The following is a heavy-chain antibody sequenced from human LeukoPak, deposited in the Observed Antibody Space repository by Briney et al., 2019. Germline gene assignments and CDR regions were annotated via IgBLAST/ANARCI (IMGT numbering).Heavy chain of an antibody. Sequence: GGSLRLSCVASGFTFSDYAMNWVRQAPGKGLEWVSTFKTNSGQVYYAESVRGRFTISRVNSKNTVYLEMSGLRAEDTALYFCARSVPDYTRFDYWGQGALVTVSS. J-gene: IGHJ4*02. CDR3: ARSVPDYTRFDY. CDR1: GFTFSDYA. D-gene: IGHD4-11*01. CDR2: FKTNSGQV. V-gene: IGHV3-23*01.